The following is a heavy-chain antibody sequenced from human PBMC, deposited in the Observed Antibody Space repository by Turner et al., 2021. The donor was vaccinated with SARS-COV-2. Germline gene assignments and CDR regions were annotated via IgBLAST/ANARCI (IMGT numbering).Heavy chain of an antibody. D-gene: IGHD3-3*01. CDR3: ARDQGFLLEWEISYYYYMDV. V-gene: IGHV4-61*02. CDR2: IYTSGST. J-gene: IGHJ6*03. CDR1: GGSISSGIYY. Sequence: QVQLQESGPGLVKPSQTLSLTCTFSGGSISSGIYYWSWIRQPAGKGLEWIGRIYTSGSTNYNPSLKSRVTISVDTSKNQFSLKLSSVTAADTAVYYCARDQGFLLEWEISYYYYMDVWGKGTTVTVSS.